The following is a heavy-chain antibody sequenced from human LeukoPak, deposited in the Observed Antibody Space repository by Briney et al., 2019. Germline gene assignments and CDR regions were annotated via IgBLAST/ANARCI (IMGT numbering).Heavy chain of an antibody. CDR2: ISSSSSDT. J-gene: IGHJ4*02. CDR1: GFTFSSYA. V-gene: IGHV3-21*01. CDR3: ASPGRSMVRVLAFDY. Sequence: TGGSLRLSCAASGFTFSSYAMSWVRQAPGKGLEWVSSISSSSSDTYYADSVKGRFTISRDNAKNSLYLQMNSLRAEDTAVYYCASPGRSMVRVLAFDYWGQGTLVTVSS. D-gene: IGHD3-10*01.